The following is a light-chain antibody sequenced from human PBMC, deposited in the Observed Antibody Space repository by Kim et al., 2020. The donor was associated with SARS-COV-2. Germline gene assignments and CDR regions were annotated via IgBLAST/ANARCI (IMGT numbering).Light chain of an antibody. CDR1: NIGSKS. J-gene: IGLJ3*02. CDR2: YDI. V-gene: IGLV3-21*04. Sequence: SVAPGKTARITCGGNNIGSKSVHWYQQRPGQAPVLVIYYDIDRPSGIPERFSGSNSGNTATLTISRVEAGDEADYFCQVWDTGSGVFGGGTKVTVL. CDR3: QVWDTGSGV.